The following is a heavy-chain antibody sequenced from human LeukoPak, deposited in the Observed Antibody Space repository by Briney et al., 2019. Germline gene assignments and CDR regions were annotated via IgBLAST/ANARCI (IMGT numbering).Heavy chain of an antibody. Sequence: GGSLRLSCAASGFTYSNYDMHWVRQGPGGGLEWVSAIGIADDTHYADSVKGRFTISRENARNSLYLQINSLRDGDTAVYYCVRGGIRVSGIDAFNIWGQGTVVTVSS. J-gene: IGHJ3*02. CDR2: IGIADDT. V-gene: IGHV3-13*01. CDR3: VRGGIRVSGIDAFNI. CDR1: GFTYSNYD. D-gene: IGHD5/OR15-5a*01.